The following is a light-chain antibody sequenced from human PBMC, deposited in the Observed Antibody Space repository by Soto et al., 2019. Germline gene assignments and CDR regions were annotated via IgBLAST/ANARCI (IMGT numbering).Light chain of an antibody. V-gene: IGKV3-11*01. Sequence: EIVLTQSPATLSVSPGERATLSCRAGQSVSRYLAWYQQKPGQSPRLLIYDGSHRATGIPARFSGSGSGTDFTLTISSLEPEDFAVYYCQQRNTWPFTFGPGTKVDIK. CDR1: QSVSRY. CDR2: DGS. CDR3: QQRNTWPFT. J-gene: IGKJ3*01.